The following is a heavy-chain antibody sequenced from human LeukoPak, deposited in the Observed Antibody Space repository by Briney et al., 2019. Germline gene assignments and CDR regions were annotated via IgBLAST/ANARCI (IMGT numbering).Heavy chain of an antibody. J-gene: IGHJ2*01. V-gene: IGHV1-18*01. CDR2: MNTYNGDT. D-gene: IGHD5-24*01. CDR1: GYIFVKYG. Sequence: ASVKVSCKASGYIFVKYGVSWVRQAPGQGLEWMGWMNTYNGDTVYAQNFQDRVSMTTDTSTDTAYMEVRSLRSDDTAVYYCARGQLNWYFELWGRGTLVTVSS. CDR3: ARGQLNWYFEL.